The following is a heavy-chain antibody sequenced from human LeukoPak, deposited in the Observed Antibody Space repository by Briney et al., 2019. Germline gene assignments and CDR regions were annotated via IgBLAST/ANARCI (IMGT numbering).Heavy chain of an antibody. D-gene: IGHD6-19*01. CDR2: INHSGST. CDR1: GGSFSGYY. V-gene: IGHV4-34*01. J-gene: IGHJ4*02. CDR3: ARVLGYSSGWYYFDY. Sequence: SETLSLTCAVYGGSFSGYYWSWIRQPSGKGLEWIGEINHSGSTNYNPSLKSRVTISVDTSKNQFSLKLSSVTAADTAVYYCARVLGYSSGWYYFDYWGQGTLVTVSS.